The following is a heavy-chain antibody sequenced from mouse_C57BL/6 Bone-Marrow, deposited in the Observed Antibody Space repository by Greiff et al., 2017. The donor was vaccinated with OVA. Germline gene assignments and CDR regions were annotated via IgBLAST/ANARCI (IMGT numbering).Heavy chain of an antibody. V-gene: IGHV1-66*01. CDR3: ARYDYDRDYYAMDY. CDR2: IYPGSGNT. Sequence: VQLQQSGPELVKPGASVKISCKASGYSFTSYYIHWVKQRPGQGLEWIGWIYPGSGNTKYNEKFKGKATLTADTSSSTAYMQLSSLTSEDSAVYYCARYDYDRDYYAMDYWGQGTSVTVSS. CDR1: GYSFTSYY. J-gene: IGHJ4*01. D-gene: IGHD2-4*01.